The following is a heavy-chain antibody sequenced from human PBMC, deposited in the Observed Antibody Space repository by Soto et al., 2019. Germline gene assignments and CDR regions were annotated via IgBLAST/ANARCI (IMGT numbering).Heavy chain of an antibody. CDR3: ARHADIGATIDY. CDR1: GGSISSYY. J-gene: IGHJ4*02. CDR2: IYYSGST. Sequence: PSETLSLTCTVSGGSISSYYWSWIRQPPGKGLEWIGYIYYSGSTNYNPSLKSRVTISVDTSKNQFSLKLSSVTAADTAVYYCARHADIGATIDYWGQGTLVTVSS. V-gene: IGHV4-59*08. D-gene: IGHD5-12*01.